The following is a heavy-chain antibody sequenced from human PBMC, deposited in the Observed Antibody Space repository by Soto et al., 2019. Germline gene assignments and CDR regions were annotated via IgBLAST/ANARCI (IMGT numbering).Heavy chain of an antibody. V-gene: IGHV3-23*01. CDR2: IGGSGANT. CDR3: ARTITGYFWAGAY. Sequence: PGGSLRLSCAASGFTFNMYAMSWVRQAPGKGLEWVSGIGGSGANTYYADFVKGRFTISRDNSKNTLYLQMDSLRAEDTAIYYCARTITGYFWAGAYWGQRTLVTVSS. CDR1: GFTFNMYA. J-gene: IGHJ4*02. D-gene: IGHD1-1*01.